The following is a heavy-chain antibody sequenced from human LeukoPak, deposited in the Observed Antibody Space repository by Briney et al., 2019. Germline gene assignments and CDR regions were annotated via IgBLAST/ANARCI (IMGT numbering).Heavy chain of an antibody. D-gene: IGHD3-3*01. CDR2: IKQDGSEK. CDR3: ARMITIFGVDPFFDY. CDR1: GFTFSSYW. V-gene: IGHV3-7*01. J-gene: IGHJ4*02. Sequence: GGSLRLSCAASGFTFSSYWMSWVRQAPGKGLEWVANIKQDGSEKYYVDSVKGRFTISRDNAKNSLYLQMNSLRAEDTAVYYCARMITIFGVDPFFDYWGQGTLATVSS.